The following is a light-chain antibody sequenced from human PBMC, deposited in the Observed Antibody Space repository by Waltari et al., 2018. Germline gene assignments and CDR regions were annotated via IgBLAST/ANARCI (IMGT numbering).Light chain of an antibody. J-gene: IGKJ1*01. CDR3: QHYVRLPAT. V-gene: IGKV3-20*01. Sequence: EIVLTQSPGTLSLAPGERATLSCRASQSVGRTLAWYQQKPGQAPSLLIYAASTRATGIPDRFSGSGSGTDFSLTISRLEPEDFAVYYCQHYVRLPATFGQGTKVEIK. CDR1: QSVGRT. CDR2: AAS.